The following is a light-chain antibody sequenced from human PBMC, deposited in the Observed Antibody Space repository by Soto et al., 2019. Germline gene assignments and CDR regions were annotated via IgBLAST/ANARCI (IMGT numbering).Light chain of an antibody. V-gene: IGKV3-11*01. Sequence: PGERATLSCRASQSVSSYLAWYQQKPGQAPRLLIYDASNRATGIPARFSGSGSGTDFTLTISSLEPEDFAVYYCQQRSNWTGGITFGQGTRLEIK. CDR1: QSVSSY. CDR3: QQRSNWTGGIT. J-gene: IGKJ5*01. CDR2: DAS.